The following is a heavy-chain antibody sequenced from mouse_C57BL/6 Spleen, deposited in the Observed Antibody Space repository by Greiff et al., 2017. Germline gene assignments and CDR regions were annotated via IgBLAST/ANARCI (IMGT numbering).Heavy chain of an antibody. Sequence: VKLVESGAELARPGASVKLSCKASGYTFTSYGISWVKQRTGQGLEWIGEIYPRSGNTYYNEKFKGKATLTADKSSSTAYMELRSLTSEDSAVYFCARGEDRYGNYDYWGQGTTRTVSS. CDR1: GYTFTSYG. J-gene: IGHJ2*01. CDR3: ARGEDRYGNYDY. D-gene: IGHD2-1*01. V-gene: IGHV1-81*01. CDR2: IYPRSGNT.